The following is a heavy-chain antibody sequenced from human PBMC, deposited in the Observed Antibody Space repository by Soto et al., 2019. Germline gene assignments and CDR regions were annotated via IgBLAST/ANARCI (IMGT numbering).Heavy chain of an antibody. CDR2: VIPMFGTA. V-gene: IGHV1-69*12. Sequence: QVQLVQSGAEVKKPGSSVKVSCKASGGTFSRSPISWVRQAPGQGLEWMGGVIPMFGTANHAQKFQGRVTITGDESTSLVYMELTSLRFVDTAVYYCERGGIQEAGAVDNWGQGTMVTVSS. CDR3: ERGGIQEAGAVDN. D-gene: IGHD5-18*01. CDR1: GGTFSRSP. J-gene: IGHJ3*02.